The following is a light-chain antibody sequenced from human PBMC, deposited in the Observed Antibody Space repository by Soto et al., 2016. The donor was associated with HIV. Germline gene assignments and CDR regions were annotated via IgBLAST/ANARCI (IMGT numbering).Light chain of an antibody. J-gene: IGLJ2*01. CDR2: DNT. CDR1: NIGSKS. CDR3: QVWDSSSDHVV. V-gene: IGLV3-21*03. Sequence: SYELTQPPSVSVAPGKTARITCGGNNIGSKSVHWYQQKPGQAPVVVVYDNTDRPSGIPERFSGSNSGNTATLTISRVEAGDEADYYCQVWDSSSDHVVFGGGTKPTVL.